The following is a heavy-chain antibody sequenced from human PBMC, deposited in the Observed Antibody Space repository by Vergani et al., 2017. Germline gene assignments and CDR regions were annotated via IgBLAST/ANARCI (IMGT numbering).Heavy chain of an antibody. J-gene: IGHJ5*02. D-gene: IGHD3-10*02. V-gene: IGHV4-59*01. Sequence: QVQLQESGPGLVKPSETLSLTCTVSGAAIKDFYWSWFRQPPRQGLEWIGYVYYTGSTTYDPTLKSRVTISVDTSNNKFSLRMTSLTAADTSIYYCARDRDLCXRSTRSCHNWFDPWGQGSLVTVSS. CDR2: VYYTGST. CDR1: GAAIKDFY. CDR3: ARDRDLCXRSTRSCHNWFDP.